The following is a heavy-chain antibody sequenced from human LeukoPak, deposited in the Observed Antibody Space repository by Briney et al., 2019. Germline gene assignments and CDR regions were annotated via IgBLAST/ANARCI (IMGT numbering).Heavy chain of an antibody. CDR1: GYTFTGYY. D-gene: IGHD3-22*01. V-gene: IGHV1-2*02. CDR3: ARDLEYYDSSGLTDY. Sequence: ASVKVSCKASGYTFTGYYMHWVRQAPGQGLEWMGWINPNSGGTNYAQKFQGRVTMTRDTSISTAYMELSRLRSDDTAVYCCARDLEYYDSSGLTDYWGQGTLVTVSS. J-gene: IGHJ4*02. CDR2: INPNSGGT.